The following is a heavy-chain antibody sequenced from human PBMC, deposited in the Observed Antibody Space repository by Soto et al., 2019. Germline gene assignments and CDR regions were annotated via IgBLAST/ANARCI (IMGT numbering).Heavy chain of an antibody. J-gene: IGHJ4*02. D-gene: IGHD3-10*01. CDR3: ARGYGAFYF. Sequence: SETLSLTCTVSGASISTFFWNWLRQTPGKGLEWIGDVHYTGRATYNPSLKGRVSISLDPSKRQFSLRLTSVTTADTAVYHCARGYGAFYFWGQGSLVTVSS. V-gene: IGHV4-59*01. CDR1: GASISTFF. CDR2: VHYTGRA.